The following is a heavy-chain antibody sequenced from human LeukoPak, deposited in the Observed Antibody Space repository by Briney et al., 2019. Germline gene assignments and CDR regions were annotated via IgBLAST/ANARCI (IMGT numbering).Heavy chain of an antibody. D-gene: IGHD1-26*01. V-gene: IGHV1-8*03. CDR2: MNPNSGNT. Sequence: ASVKVSCKASGYTFTSYDINWVRQATGQGLEWMGWMNPNSGNTGYAQKFQGRVTITRNTSISTAYMELSSLRSEDTAVYYCTREVPDSAWAAYHYYYMDVWGKGTTVTISS. J-gene: IGHJ6*03. CDR3: TREVPDSAWAAYHYYYMDV. CDR1: GYTFTSYD.